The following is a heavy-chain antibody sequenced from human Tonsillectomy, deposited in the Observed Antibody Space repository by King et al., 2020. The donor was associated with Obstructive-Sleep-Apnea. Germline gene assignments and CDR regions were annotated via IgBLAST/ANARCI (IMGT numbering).Heavy chain of an antibody. Sequence: VQLVESGGGVVQPGRSLRLSCEASGFTFSSYGMHWVRQAPGKGLEGVSFIRYDGNNKYYAGSVKGRFTISRDNPKNTLYLQMDDLRTEDTAVYYCAKDAAITGTLDYWGQGILVTVSS. D-gene: IGHD1-7*01. CDR1: GFTFSSYG. J-gene: IGHJ4*02. CDR3: AKDAAITGTLDY. V-gene: IGHV3-30*02. CDR2: IRYDGNNK.